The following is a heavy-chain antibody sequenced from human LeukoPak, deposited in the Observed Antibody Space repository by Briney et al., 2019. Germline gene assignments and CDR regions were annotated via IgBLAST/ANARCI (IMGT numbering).Heavy chain of an antibody. V-gene: IGHV3-30*04. D-gene: IGHD2-21*02. CDR1: GFTFSSYA. Sequence: GGSLRLSCAASGFTFSSYAMHWVRQAPGKGLEWGAVISYDGSNKYYADSVKGRFTISRNNSKNTLYLQMNSLRAEDTDVYYCARDLGGDDGSFDYWGQGTLVTVSS. CDR2: ISYDGSNK. CDR3: ARDLGGDDGSFDY. J-gene: IGHJ4*02.